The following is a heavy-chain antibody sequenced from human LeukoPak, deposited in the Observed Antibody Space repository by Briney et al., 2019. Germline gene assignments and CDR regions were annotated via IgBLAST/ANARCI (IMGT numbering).Heavy chain of an antibody. J-gene: IGHJ4*02. Sequence: GGSLRLSCAASGFTFSSYAMHWVRQAPGKGLERVAVISYDGSNKYYADSVKGRFTISRDNSKNTLYLQMNSLRAEDTAVYYCAREGTHNDYGDPFDYWGQGTLVTVSS. V-gene: IGHV3-30*04. CDR1: GFTFSSYA. CDR2: ISYDGSNK. CDR3: AREGTHNDYGDPFDY. D-gene: IGHD4-17*01.